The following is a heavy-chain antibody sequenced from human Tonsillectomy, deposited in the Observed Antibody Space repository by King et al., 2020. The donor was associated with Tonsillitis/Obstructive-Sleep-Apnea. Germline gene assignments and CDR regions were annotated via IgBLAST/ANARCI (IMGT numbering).Heavy chain of an antibody. V-gene: IGHV4-34*01. Sequence: VQLQQWGAGLLKPSETLSLTCAVYGGSFSGYYWSWIRQPPGKGLEWIGEINHSGSTNYNPSLKSRVTISVDTSKNQFSLKLSSVTAADTAVYYCARVTGGITIFGVVIASWFDPWGQEPWSPSPQ. CDR1: GGSFSGYY. J-gene: IGHJ5*02. CDR3: ARVTGGITIFGVVIASWFDP. CDR2: INHSGST. D-gene: IGHD3-3*01.